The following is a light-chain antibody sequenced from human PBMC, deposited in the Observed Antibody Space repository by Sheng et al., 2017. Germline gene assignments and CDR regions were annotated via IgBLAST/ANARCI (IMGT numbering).Light chain of an antibody. Sequence: DMQMTQSPSSLSESIGDRVTITCRASQSISRYINWYQQKPGKAPKLLIYGATSLQSGVPPRFSGSGSGTDFTLTISSLQPEDFATYYCQQSYSTPYTFGQGTKLEMK. CDR2: GAT. J-gene: IGKJ2*01. CDR1: QSISRY. CDR3: QQSYSTPYT. V-gene: IGKV1-39*01.